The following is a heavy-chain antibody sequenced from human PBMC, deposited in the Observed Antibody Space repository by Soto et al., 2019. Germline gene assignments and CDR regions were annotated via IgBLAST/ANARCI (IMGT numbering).Heavy chain of an antibody. V-gene: IGHV4-61*01. Sequence: PSETLSLTCTVSGGSVSSGSYYWSWIRQPPGKGLEWIGYIYYSGSTNYNPSLKSRVTISVDTSKNQFSLKLCSVTAADTAVYYCARERVGSSWYSDYWGQGTLVTVSS. J-gene: IGHJ4*02. CDR1: GGSVSSGSYY. D-gene: IGHD6-13*01. CDR2: IYYSGST. CDR3: ARERVGSSWYSDY.